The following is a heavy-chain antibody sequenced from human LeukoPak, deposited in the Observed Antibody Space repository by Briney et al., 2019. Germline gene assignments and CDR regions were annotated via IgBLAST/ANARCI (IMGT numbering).Heavy chain of an antibody. CDR1: GVSLSFYY. V-gene: IGHV4-4*07. Sequence: SETLSLTCTVSGVSLSFYYWSCIRQPAGKGLEWIGRMYTSGSSNYNPSLKSRVTMSVDTSKNRFSLKLSSVTAADMAVYYCATSLKYGFFDYWGQGTLVTVSS. D-gene: IGHD3-10*01. J-gene: IGHJ4*02. CDR2: MYTSGSS. CDR3: ATSLKYGFFDY.